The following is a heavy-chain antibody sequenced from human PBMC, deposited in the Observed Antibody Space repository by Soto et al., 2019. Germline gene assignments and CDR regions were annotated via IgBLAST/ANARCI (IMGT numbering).Heavy chain of an antibody. V-gene: IGHV4-34*01. D-gene: IGHD2-21*02. CDR1: GGSFSGYY. CDR3: ARGLAYCGGDCYSN. Sequence: SETLSLTCAVYGGSFSGYYWTWIRQPPGTGLEWIGEINHSGSTYYNPSLKSRVTISVDRSKNQFSLKLSSVTAADTAVYYCARGLAYCGGDCYSNWGQGTLVTVSS. CDR2: INHSGST. J-gene: IGHJ4*02.